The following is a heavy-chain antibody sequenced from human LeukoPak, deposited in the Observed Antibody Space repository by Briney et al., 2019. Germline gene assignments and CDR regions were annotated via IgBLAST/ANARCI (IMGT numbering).Heavy chain of an antibody. CDR1: GFSFSSYG. CDR2: IRYDGSNK. Sequence: PGGSLRLSCAASGFSFSSYGMHWVRQAPGKGLEWVAFIRYDGSNKYYADSVKGRFTISRDNSKNTLYLQMNSLRAEDTAVYYCARVAEPLISNDAFDIWGQGTMVTVSS. D-gene: IGHD1-14*01. J-gene: IGHJ3*02. V-gene: IGHV3-30*02. CDR3: ARVAEPLISNDAFDI.